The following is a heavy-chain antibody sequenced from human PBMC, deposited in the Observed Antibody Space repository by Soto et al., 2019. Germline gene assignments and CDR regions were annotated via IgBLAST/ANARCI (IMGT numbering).Heavy chain of an antibody. V-gene: IGHV3-53*01. D-gene: IGHD6-19*01. Sequence: EVQLVESGGGLIQPGGSLRLSCAASGFAVSSKYMTWVRQALGKGLEWVSVIYGGGTTYYADSVKGRFTISRDTSKNTLYLQMNSLRAEDTAVYYCVQTTGWPGFDFWGQGTLVTVSS. J-gene: IGHJ4*02. CDR2: IYGGGTT. CDR1: GFAVSSKY. CDR3: VQTTGWPGFDF.